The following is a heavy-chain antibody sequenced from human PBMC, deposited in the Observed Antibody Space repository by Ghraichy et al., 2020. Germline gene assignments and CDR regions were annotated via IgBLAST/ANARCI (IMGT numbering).Heavy chain of an antibody. CDR3: AKDIRGDGYNNYLDY. D-gene: IGHD5-24*01. CDR2: ISWDGGST. CDR1: GFNFEDYA. Sequence: GGSLRLSCAASGFNFEDYAMHWVRQTPEKGLEWVSLISWDGGSTHYVDSVKGRFTISRDNSKNSLYLQMNSLRVEDTALYHCAKDIRGDGYNNYLDYWGQGTLVTVSS. V-gene: IGHV3-43D*04. J-gene: IGHJ4*02.